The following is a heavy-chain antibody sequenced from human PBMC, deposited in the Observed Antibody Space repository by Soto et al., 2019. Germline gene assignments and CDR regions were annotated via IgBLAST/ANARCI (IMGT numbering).Heavy chain of an antibody. CDR1: GFTFSSYA. CDR3: AKDYSNPIYHYYMDV. D-gene: IGHD4-4*01. J-gene: IGHJ6*03. CDR2: LSYSGSST. V-gene: IGHV3-23*01. Sequence: GGSLRLSCAASGFTFSSYAMHWVRQAPGKGLEWVSALSYSGSSTYYADSVKGRFTISRDNSKNTLYLQMNSLRAEDTAVYYCAKDYSNPIYHYYMDVWGKGTTVTVSS.